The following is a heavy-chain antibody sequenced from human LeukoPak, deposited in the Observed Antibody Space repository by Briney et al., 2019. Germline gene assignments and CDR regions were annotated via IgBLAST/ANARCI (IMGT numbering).Heavy chain of an antibody. J-gene: IGHJ4*02. CDR3: AREGYYDNSGYYPLDY. CDR1: GYTFTDYY. V-gene: IGHV1-2*02. D-gene: IGHD3-22*01. CDR2: INPNSGGT. Sequence: ASVTVSCKASGYTFTDYYMHWVRQAPGQGLEWMGWINPNSGGTNYAQKFQGRVTMTRDTSVSTAYMELSRLRSDDTAVYYCAREGYYDNSGYYPLDYWGQGTLVTVSS.